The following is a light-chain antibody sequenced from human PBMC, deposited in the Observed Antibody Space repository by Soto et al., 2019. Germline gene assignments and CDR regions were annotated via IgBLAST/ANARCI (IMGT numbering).Light chain of an antibody. V-gene: IGKV3-11*01. Sequence: EIVLTQSPATLSLSPGERATLSCRASQSVSSYLAWYQQKPGQAPRLLIYDASNRATGIPARFSGSGSGTDFTLTTSTLEPEDFAVYYCQQRSNWPTSGHRTRLEI. CDR1: QSVSSY. J-gene: IGKJ5*01. CDR3: QQRSNWPT. CDR2: DAS.